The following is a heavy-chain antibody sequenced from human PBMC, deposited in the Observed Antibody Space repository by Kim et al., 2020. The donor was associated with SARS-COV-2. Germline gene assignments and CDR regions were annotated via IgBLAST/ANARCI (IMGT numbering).Heavy chain of an antibody. J-gene: IGHJ4*02. V-gene: IGHV4-39*01. CDR3: ARHRRAGIVATMRDFDY. CDR2: IYYSGST. D-gene: IGHD5-12*01. CDR1: GGSISSSSYY. Sequence: SETLSLTCTVSGGSISSSSYYWGWIRQPPGKGLEWIGSIYYSGSTYYNPSLKSRVTISVDMSKNQFSLKLSSVTAADTAVYYCARHRRAGIVATMRDFDYWGQGTLVTVSS.